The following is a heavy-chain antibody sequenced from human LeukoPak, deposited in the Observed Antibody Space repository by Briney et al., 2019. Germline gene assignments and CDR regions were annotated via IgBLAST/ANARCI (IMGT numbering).Heavy chain of an antibody. CDR2: IKRNIDSGAI. D-gene: IGHD3-10*01. J-gene: IGHJ4*02. V-gene: IGHV3-15*01. CDR3: GLGSGRSDFVY. CDR1: GYTFSEAW. Sequence: GGSLRLSCAGSGYTFSEAWMNWVRQAPGKGLEWVARIKRNIDSGAIDYAASVKGRFTISRDDSKNTVYLQMNSLTTEDTAVYYCGLGSGRSDFVYWGQRTLVTVSS.